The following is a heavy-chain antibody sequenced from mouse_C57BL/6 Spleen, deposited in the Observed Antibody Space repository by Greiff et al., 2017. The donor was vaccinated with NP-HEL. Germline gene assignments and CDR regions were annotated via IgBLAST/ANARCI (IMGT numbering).Heavy chain of an antibody. J-gene: IGHJ2*01. V-gene: IGHV14-4*01. Sequence: EVQLQQSGAELVRPGASVKLSCTASGFNIKDDYMHWVKQRPEQGLEWIGWIDPENGDTEYASKFQGKATITADTSSNTAYLQLSSLTSEDTSVYYCTTRTVVAPFDYWGQGTTLTVSS. CDR2: IDPENGDT. D-gene: IGHD1-1*01. CDR1: GFNIKDDY. CDR3: TTRTVVAPFDY.